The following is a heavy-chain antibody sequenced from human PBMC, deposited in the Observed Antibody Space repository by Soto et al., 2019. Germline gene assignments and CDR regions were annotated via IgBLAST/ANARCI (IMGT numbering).Heavy chain of an antibody. CDR1: GGSISSYY. CDR3: ARCEISPRDPYYYYGMDV. Sequence: QVQLQESGPGLVKPSETLSLTCTVSGGSISSYYWSWIRQPPGKGLEWIGYIYYSGSTNYNPSLKSRVTISVDTSKNQFCLKLSSVTAADTAVYYCARCEISPRDPYYYYGMDVWGQGTTVTVSS. CDR2: IYYSGST. D-gene: IGHD3-16*01. V-gene: IGHV4-59*01. J-gene: IGHJ6*02.